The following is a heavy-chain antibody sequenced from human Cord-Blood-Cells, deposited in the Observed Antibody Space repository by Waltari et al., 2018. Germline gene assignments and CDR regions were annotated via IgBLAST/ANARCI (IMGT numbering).Heavy chain of an antibody. CDR1: GGTFSSYA. J-gene: IGHJ3*02. V-gene: IGHV1-69*19. Sequence: QVQLVQSGAEVKKPASSVKVSCTASGGTFSSYAISWVRQAPGQGLERMGGITPSLGTANNAQECQGWVTITADESTGTAYMGLSSLRSEGTAVYYCARGVVSGLGLTLNAFDSWGQGTMVTVSS. D-gene: IGHD3-3*01. CDR3: ARGVVSGLGLTLNAFDS. CDR2: ITPSLGTA.